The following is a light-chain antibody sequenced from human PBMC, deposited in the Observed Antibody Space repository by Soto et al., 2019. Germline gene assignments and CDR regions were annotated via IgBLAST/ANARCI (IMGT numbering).Light chain of an antibody. CDR2: DVS. Sequence: QSVLTQPASVSGAPGQSITISCTGTSSDVGGYNYVSWYQQHPGKAPKLMIYDVSNRPSGISNRFSGSRSGNTASLIISGLQAEDEAAYYCSSYTSSSTVIFGGGTKVTVL. J-gene: IGLJ2*01. V-gene: IGLV2-14*01. CDR1: SSDVGGYNY. CDR3: SSYTSSSTVI.